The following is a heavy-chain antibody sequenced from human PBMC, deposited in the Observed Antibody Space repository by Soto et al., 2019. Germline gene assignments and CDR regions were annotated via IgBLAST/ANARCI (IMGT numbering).Heavy chain of an antibody. CDR1: GGSISSSSYY. CDR2: IYYSGST. D-gene: IGHD3-10*01. V-gene: IGHV4-39*01. J-gene: IGHJ6*02. Sequence: PSKTPPITCAVYGGSISSSSYYWGWIRQPPGKGLEWIGSIYYSGSTYYNPSLKSRVTIYVDTSKNQFSLKLRSVTAADTAVYYCAGRRAGLLCFGENYYYCMDVLGHGITVS. CDR3: AGRRAGLLCFGENYYYCMDV.